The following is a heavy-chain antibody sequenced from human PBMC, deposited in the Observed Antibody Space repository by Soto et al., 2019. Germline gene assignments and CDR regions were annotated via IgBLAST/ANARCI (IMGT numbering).Heavy chain of an antibody. J-gene: IGHJ5*02. CDR3: ARLLYGSGSWFDP. D-gene: IGHD3-10*01. V-gene: IGHV4-59*08. Sequence: QVQLRESGPGLVKPSETLSLTCTVSGGSISSYYWSWIRQPPGKGLEWIGYIYYSGSTNYNPSLKSRVTISVDTSKNQFSLKLSSVTAADTAVYYCARLLYGSGSWFDPWGQGTLVTVSS. CDR2: IYYSGST. CDR1: GGSISSYY.